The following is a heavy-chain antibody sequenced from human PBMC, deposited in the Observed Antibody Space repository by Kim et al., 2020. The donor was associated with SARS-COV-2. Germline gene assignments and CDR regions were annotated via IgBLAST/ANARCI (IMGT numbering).Heavy chain of an antibody. CDR2: FDPEDGET. CDR1: GYTLTELS. Sequence: ASVKVSCKVSGYTLTELSMHWVRQAPGKGLEWMGGFDPEDGETIYAQKFQGRVTMTEDTSTDTAYMELSSLRSEDTAVYYCATDRVYCSGGSCYQRGHYYYGMDVCGQGTTVTVSS. J-gene: IGHJ6*02. CDR3: ATDRVYCSGGSCYQRGHYYYGMDV. D-gene: IGHD2-15*01. V-gene: IGHV1-24*01.